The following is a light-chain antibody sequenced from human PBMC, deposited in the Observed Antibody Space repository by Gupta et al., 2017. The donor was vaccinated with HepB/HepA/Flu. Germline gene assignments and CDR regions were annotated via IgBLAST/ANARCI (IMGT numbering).Light chain of an antibody. J-gene: IGKJ3*01. CDR1: QRVSSSY. V-gene: IGKV3-20*01. CDR3: HQYGSSPLFT. Sequence: EIVLTQSPGTLSLSPGERATLSCRASQRVSSSYLAWYQQRPGQSPRLLIYGASNRATGIPDRFSGSGSGTDFTLTISRLEPEDFAVYYCHQYGSSPLFTFGPGTKVDIK. CDR2: GAS.